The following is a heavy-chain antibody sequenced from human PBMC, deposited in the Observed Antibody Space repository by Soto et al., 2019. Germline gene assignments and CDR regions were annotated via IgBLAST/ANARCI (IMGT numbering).Heavy chain of an antibody. CDR1: GYTFTSYT. Sequence: QVQLVQSGAEVKEPGASVKVSCKASGYTFTSYTMHWVRQAPGQRLEWMGCLNAGNGNTKYSQKFQGRVTFTRDTXAXTDYMDLSGLRSEDTAVYYCARDRYYGPGVYNHSDHWGQGAPVTVSS. CDR3: ARDRYYGPGVYNHSDH. V-gene: IGHV1-3*01. CDR2: LNAGNGNT. D-gene: IGHD3-10*02. J-gene: IGHJ4*02.